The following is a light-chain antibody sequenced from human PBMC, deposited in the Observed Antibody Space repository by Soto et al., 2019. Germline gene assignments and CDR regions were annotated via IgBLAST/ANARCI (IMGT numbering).Light chain of an antibody. V-gene: IGLV2-14*01. CDR2: EVN. CDR1: SHDIGIYNY. J-gene: IGLJ2*01. CDR3: SSYTSTSTV. Sequence: QSALTQPASVSGSPGQSISISCTGTSHDIGIYNYVSWYQQYPGKAPKLMIYEVNNRLSGVSNRFSGSKSGNTASLTISGLQAEDEAYYYCSSYTSTSTVFGGGTKVTVL.